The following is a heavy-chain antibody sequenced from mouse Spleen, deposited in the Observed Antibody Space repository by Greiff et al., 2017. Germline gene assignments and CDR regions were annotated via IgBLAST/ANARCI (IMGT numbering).Heavy chain of an antibody. V-gene: IGHV14-1*02. CDR3: GRPGPAY. Sequence: VQLQPSGAEPVRPGALVKLSCKASGFNINYLYMHWVKQRPEQGLEWVGWFDPENGNTIYDPKFQGKANITAGTSSNTAYLQLSSLTSEDTAVYYCGRPGPAYWGQGTLVTVSA. CDR2: FDPENGNT. D-gene: IGHD3-3*01. J-gene: IGHJ3*01. CDR1: GFNINYLY.